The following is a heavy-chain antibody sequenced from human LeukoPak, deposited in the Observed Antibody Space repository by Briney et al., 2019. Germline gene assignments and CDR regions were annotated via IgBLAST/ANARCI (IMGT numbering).Heavy chain of an antibody. CDR1: GGTFSSYT. J-gene: IGHJ6*02. CDR2: IIPILGIA. Sequence: SVKVSCKASGGTFSSYTISWVRQAPGQGLEWMGRIIPILGIANYAQRFQGRVTITADKSTSTAYMELSSLRSEDTAVFYCARGHQPPYYGMDVWGQGTTVTVSS. V-gene: IGHV1-69*02. CDR3: ARGHQPPYYGMDV.